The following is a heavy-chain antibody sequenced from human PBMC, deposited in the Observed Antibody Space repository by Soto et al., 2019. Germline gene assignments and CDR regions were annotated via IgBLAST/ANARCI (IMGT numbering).Heavy chain of an antibody. CDR2: IIPIFGTA. CDR3: ARFEKRYSSSFGY. D-gene: IGHD6-13*01. Sequence: GASVKVSCKASGGTFSSYAISWVRQAPGQGLEWMGGIIPIFGTANYAQKFQGRVTITADKSTSTAYMELSSLGSEDTAVYYCARFEKRYSSSFGYWGQGTLVTVS. V-gene: IGHV1-69*06. J-gene: IGHJ4*02. CDR1: GGTFSSYA.